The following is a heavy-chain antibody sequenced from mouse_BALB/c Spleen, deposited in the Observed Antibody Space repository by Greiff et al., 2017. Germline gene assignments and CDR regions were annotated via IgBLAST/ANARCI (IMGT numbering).Heavy chain of an antibody. J-gene: IGHJ3*01. CDR1: GYTFTSYV. D-gene: IGHD2-10*02. Sequence: VHVKQSGPELVKPGASVKMSCKASGYTFTSYVMHWVKQKPGQGLEWIGYINPYNDGTKYTEKFKGQATLTSDKSSSTAYMELSSLTSEDSAVYYCLGWFAYWGQGTLVTVSA. V-gene: IGHV1-14*01. CDR2: INPYNDGT. CDR3: LGWFAY.